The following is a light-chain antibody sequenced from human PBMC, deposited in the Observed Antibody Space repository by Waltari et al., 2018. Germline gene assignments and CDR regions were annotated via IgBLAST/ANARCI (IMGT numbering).Light chain of an antibody. CDR1: QSLLYSSNNKNY. Sequence: DIVMTQSPDSLAVSLGERATINCKSSQSLLYSSNNKNYLAWYQQKPGQPPKLLIYWASTRESGVPDRFSGSVSGTDFTLTTSSLQAEDVAVYYCQQYYSTLTFGQGTKVEIK. J-gene: IGKJ1*01. V-gene: IGKV4-1*01. CDR2: WAS. CDR3: QQYYSTLT.